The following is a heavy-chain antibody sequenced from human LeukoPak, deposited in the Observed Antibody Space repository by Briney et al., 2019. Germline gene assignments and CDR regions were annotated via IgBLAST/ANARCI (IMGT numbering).Heavy chain of an antibody. CDR2: ISRSSIYI. Sequence: GGSLRLSCAASGFTFSSYNMNWVRQAPGKGLEWVSSISRSSIYIYYADSVKGRFTISRDNAENSLSLQMNSLRAEDTAVYSCARDSGDGSGTYYPYGMDVWGQGTTVTVSS. V-gene: IGHV3-21*01. CDR1: GFTFSSYN. D-gene: IGHD3-10*01. J-gene: IGHJ6*02. CDR3: ARDSGDGSGTYYPYGMDV.